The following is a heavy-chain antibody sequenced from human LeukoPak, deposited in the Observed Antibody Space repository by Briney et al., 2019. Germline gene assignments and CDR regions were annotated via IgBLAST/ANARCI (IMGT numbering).Heavy chain of an antibody. J-gene: IGHJ4*02. D-gene: IGHD3-22*01. V-gene: IGHV3-23*01. Sequence: PGGSLRLSCAASGFTFSSYAMSRVRQAPGKGLEWVSAISGSGGSTYYADSVKGRFTISRDNSKNTLYLQMNSLRAEDTAVYYCAKGAYYYDSSGSVYGGQGTLVTVSS. CDR3: AKGAYYYDSSGSVY. CDR2: ISGSGGST. CDR1: GFTFSSYA.